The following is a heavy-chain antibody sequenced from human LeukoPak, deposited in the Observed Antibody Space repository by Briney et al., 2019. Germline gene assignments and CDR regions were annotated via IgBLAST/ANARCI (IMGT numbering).Heavy chain of an antibody. CDR1: GGTFSSYA. D-gene: IGHD4-17*01. J-gene: IGHJ1*01. CDR3: ARDYGDYGPPYFQH. Sequence: SVKVSCKASGGTFSSYAISWVRQAPGQGLEWMGGIIPIFGTANYAQKFQGRVTITADESTSTAYMELSSLRSEDTAVYYCARDYGDYGPPYFQHWGQGTLVTVSS. V-gene: IGHV1-69*01. CDR2: IIPIFGTA.